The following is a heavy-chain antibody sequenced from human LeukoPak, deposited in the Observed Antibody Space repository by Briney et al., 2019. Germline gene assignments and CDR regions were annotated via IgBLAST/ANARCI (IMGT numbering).Heavy chain of an antibody. CDR3: TKVRSGSSNWALRIFDY. Sequence: PGGSLRLSCAVSGFTFSNEAMGWVRQLRGGGLEWVSTISPGGGTTYYAESMKGRFTISRDNSKSILYLETNSLRVEDTAVYYCTKVRSGSSNWALRIFDYWGQGALVTVSS. CDR2: ISPGGGTT. D-gene: IGHD4-11*01. V-gene: IGHV3-23*01. J-gene: IGHJ4*02. CDR1: GFTFSNEA.